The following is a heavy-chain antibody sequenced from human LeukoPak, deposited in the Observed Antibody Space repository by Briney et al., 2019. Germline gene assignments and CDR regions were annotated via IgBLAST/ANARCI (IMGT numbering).Heavy chain of an antibody. V-gene: IGHV3-30*02. D-gene: IGHD1-26*01. CDR3: AKDRRVGATEVDAFDI. Sequence: PGGSLRLSCAASGFTFSSYGMHWVRQAPGKGLEWVAVIRYDGNHKDYADSVKGRFTISRDNSKNTLYLQMNSLRAEDTAVYYCAKDRRVGATEVDAFDIWGQGTMVTVSS. CDR2: IRYDGNHK. J-gene: IGHJ3*02. CDR1: GFTFSSYG.